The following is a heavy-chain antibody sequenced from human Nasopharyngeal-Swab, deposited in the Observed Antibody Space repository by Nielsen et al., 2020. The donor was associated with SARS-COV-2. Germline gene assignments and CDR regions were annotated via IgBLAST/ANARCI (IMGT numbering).Heavy chain of an antibody. CDR2: ITSTSSNM. CDR1: GFTFSTYT. CDR3: SNGRWSTRLFDS. V-gene: IGHV3-21*01. J-gene: IGHJ4*02. Sequence: GGSLRLSCAASGFTFSTYTMHWVRQAPGKGLEWVSSITSTSSNMYYADPLKGRFTIPRDNAKSSLYLKVNSLRAEDTAVYYCSNGRWSTRLFDSWGQGTLVTVSS. D-gene: IGHD4-23*01.